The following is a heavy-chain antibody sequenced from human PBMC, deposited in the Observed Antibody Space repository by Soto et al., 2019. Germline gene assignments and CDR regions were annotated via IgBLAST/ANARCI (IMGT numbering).Heavy chain of an antibody. V-gene: IGHV1-3*01. J-gene: IGHJ4*02. CDR1: GYTFTSYA. Sequence: QVQLVQSGAEVKKPGASVKVSCKASGYTFTSYAMHWVRQAPGQRLEWMGWINAGNGNTKYSQKFRGRVTITRDTSASTAYMELSSLRSEDTAVYYCARDRVLNYYDSSGYGYWGQGTLVTVSS. D-gene: IGHD3-22*01. CDR3: ARDRVLNYYDSSGYGY. CDR2: INAGNGNT.